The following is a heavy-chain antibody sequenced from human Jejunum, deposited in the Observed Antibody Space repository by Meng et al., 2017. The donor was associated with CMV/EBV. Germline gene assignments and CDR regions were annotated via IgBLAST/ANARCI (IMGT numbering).Heavy chain of an antibody. Sequence: VPLQASGPGLVKPSEPLSLTCTVSGGSINGYYCSWIRQPAGKGLEWIGRIYTSGNTNYNPSLKSRVTMSVDTSKNQFSLKLSSVTAADTAVYYCTRDNLSGSYYFDYWGQGTLVTVSS. CDR3: TRDNLSGSYYFDY. CDR2: IYTSGNT. V-gene: IGHV4-4*07. J-gene: IGHJ4*02. CDR1: GGSINGYY. D-gene: IGHD1-26*01.